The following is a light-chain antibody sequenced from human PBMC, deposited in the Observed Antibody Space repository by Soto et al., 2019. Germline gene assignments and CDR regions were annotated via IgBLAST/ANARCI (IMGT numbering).Light chain of an antibody. Sequence: EIVLTQSPGTLSLSPGERATLSCRASQSVSSSFLAWYQQKPGQAPRLLIYGASSMATGIPDRFSGSGSGTDFTLAISRLEPEDFAVYYCQQYGRSPWTFGQGTKLEIK. CDR1: QSVSSSF. J-gene: IGKJ1*01. CDR2: GAS. CDR3: QQYGRSPWT. V-gene: IGKV3-20*01.